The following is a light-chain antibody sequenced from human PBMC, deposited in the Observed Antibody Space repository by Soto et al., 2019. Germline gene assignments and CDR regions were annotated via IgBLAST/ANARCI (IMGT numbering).Light chain of an antibody. V-gene: IGKV3-11*01. Sequence: EIVLTQSPATLSLSPGERATLSCRASQSVSSYLAWYQQKPGQAPRLLIYDASNRATGIPARFSGSGSGTDLPLTISSLEPEDFAVYYCQQHSNWPPWTFRQGTKVEIK. CDR1: QSVSSY. CDR3: QQHSNWPPWT. J-gene: IGKJ1*01. CDR2: DAS.